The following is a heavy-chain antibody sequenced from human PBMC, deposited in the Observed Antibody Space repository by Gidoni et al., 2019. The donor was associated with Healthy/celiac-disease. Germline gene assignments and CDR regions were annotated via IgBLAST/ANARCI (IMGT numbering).Heavy chain of an antibody. Sequence: EVQLVESGGGLVQPGGCLKFSCAASGVAFSGSAWPGARQSSGKGLGWVGRIRKKANSYATAYAASVKGRFTISRDDSKNTAYLQMNSLKTEDTAVYYCAAYYDFWSGYYTTYYGMDVWGQGTTVTVSS. CDR3: AAYYDFWSGYYTTYYGMDV. J-gene: IGHJ6*02. CDR2: IRKKANSYAT. D-gene: IGHD3-3*01. CDR1: GVAFSGSA. V-gene: IGHV3-73*01.